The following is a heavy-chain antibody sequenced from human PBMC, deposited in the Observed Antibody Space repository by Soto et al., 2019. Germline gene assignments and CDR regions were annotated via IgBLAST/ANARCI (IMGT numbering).Heavy chain of an antibody. D-gene: IGHD4-17*01. CDR2: IIPILGIA. J-gene: IGHJ4*02. CDR3: ARDQGDGDYAFDY. CDR1: GGTFSSYT. V-gene: IGHV1-69*08. Sequence: QVQLVQSGAEVKKPGSSVKVSCKASGGTFSSYTISWVRQAPGQGLEWMGRIIPILGIANYAQKFQGRVTITADKATRTAYMELSSLRSEDTAVYYCARDQGDGDYAFDYWGQGTLVTVSS.